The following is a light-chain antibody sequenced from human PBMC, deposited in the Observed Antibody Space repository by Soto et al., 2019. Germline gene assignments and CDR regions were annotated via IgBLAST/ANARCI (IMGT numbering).Light chain of an antibody. Sequence: DIQMTQSPSTLSVSVGDIVTITCRASQGISVWLAWYQQKPGKAPKLLIYDASSLESGVPSRFSGSGYGTEFTPTISSLRPDDFATYYCQQYNSYWTFGQGTKVDIK. CDR1: QGISVW. V-gene: IGKV1-5*01. CDR3: QQYNSYWT. J-gene: IGKJ1*01. CDR2: DAS.